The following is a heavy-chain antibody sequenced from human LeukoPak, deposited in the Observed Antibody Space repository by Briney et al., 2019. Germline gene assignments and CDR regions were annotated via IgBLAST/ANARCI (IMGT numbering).Heavy chain of an antibody. CDR2: IYYSGST. CDR3: ARATPSFAHNWFDP. D-gene: IGHD3-10*01. Sequence: SETLSLTCTVSGGSISSGDYYWSWIRQPPGKGLEWIGYIYYSGSTYYNPSLKSRVTISVDTSKNQFSLRLTSVTAADTAVYYCARATPSFAHNWFDPWGQGTLVTVSS. CDR1: GGSISSGDYY. V-gene: IGHV4-30-4*01. J-gene: IGHJ5*02.